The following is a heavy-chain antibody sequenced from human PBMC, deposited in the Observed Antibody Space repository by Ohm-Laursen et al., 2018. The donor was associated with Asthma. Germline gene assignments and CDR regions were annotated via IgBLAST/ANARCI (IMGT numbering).Heavy chain of an antibody. CDR1: GYTFTSYA. D-gene: IGHD2-2*01. V-gene: IGHV1-3*01. Sequence: ASVKVSCKASGYTFTSYAMHWVRQAPGQRLEWMGWINAGNGNTKYSQKFRGRVTITRDTSASTAYMELSSLRSEDTAVYYCARVDIVVVPAALLPDYWGQGTLVTVSS. CDR2: INAGNGNT. CDR3: ARVDIVVVPAALLPDY. J-gene: IGHJ4*02.